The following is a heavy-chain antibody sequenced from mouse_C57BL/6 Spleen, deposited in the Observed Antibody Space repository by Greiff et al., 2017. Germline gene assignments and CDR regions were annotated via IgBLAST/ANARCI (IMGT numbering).Heavy chain of an antibody. J-gene: IGHJ1*03. CDR3: ARPHYYGSSYWYVDV. D-gene: IGHD1-1*01. CDR1: GYTFTDYY. V-gene: IGHV1-26*01. CDR2: INPNNGGT. Sequence: EVQLQQSGPELVKPGASVKISCKASGYTFTDYYMNWVKQSHGKSLEWIGDINPNNGGTSYNQKFKGKATLTVDKSSSTAYMELRSLTSEDSAVYYCARPHYYGSSYWYVDVWGTGTTVTVSS.